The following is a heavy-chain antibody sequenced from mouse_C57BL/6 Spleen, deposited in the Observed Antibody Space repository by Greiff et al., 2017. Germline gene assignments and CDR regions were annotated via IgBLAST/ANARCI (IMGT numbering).Heavy chain of an antibody. CDR3: ARWEVGFACFAY. Sequence: QVQLQQPGAELVMPGASVKLSCKASGYTFTSYWMHWVKQRPGQGLEWIGEIDPSDSYTNYNQKFKGKSTLTVDKTSSTAYMQLSSLTSEDSAVYYCARWEVGFACFAYWGQGTLVTVSA. D-gene: IGHD4-1*01. V-gene: IGHV1-69*01. CDR1: GYTFTSYW. J-gene: IGHJ3*01. CDR2: IDPSDSYT.